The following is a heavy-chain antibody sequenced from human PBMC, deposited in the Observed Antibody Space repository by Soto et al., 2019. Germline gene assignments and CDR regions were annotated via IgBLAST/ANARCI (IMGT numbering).Heavy chain of an antibody. CDR3: TRGRIGGDYARFDY. CDR2: IRSKAYGGTT. J-gene: IGHJ4*02. Sequence: GGSLRLSCTASGFTFGDYAMSWFRQAPGKGLEWVGFIRSKAYGGTTEYAASVKGRFTISRDDSKSIAYLQMNSLKTEDTAVYYCTRGRIGGDYARFDYWGQGTLVTVSS. V-gene: IGHV3-49*03. CDR1: GFTFGDYA. D-gene: IGHD4-17*01.